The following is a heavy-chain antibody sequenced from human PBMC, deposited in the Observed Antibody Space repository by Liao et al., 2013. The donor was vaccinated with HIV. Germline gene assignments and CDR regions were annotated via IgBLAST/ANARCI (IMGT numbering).Heavy chain of an antibody. V-gene: IGHV4-4*07. Sequence: QLQESGPGLVKPSETLSLTCAVSGVSINNHYWNWIRQPAGRGLEWIGRIFSTGNTNYNPSLKTRVTMSVDTSKNQFSLKLTSVTAADTAVYYCAARITISGVAIPHALDVWGHGDNGRRLF. J-gene: IGHJ3*01. CDR1: GVSINNHY. CDR3: AARITISGVAIPHALDV. CDR2: IFSTGNT. D-gene: IGHD3-3*01.